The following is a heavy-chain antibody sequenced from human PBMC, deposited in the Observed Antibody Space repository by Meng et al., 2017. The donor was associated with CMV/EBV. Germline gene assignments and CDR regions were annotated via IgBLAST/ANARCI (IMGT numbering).Heavy chain of an antibody. CDR2: ISAYNGNT. Sequence: QGPRGQSGAEVKKPGASVKVYGKASGYTFTSYGISWVRQAPGQGLEWMGWISAYNGNTTYAQKLQGRVTMTTDTSTSTAYMELRSLRSDDTAVYYCARVGVGATWYFDYWGQGTLVTVSS. V-gene: IGHV1-18*01. J-gene: IGHJ4*02. CDR3: ARVGVGATWYFDY. CDR1: GYTFTSYG. D-gene: IGHD1-26*01.